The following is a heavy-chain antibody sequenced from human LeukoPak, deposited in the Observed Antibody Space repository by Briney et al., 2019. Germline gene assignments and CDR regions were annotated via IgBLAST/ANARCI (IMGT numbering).Heavy chain of an antibody. V-gene: IGHV3-43*01. D-gene: IGHD6-13*01. CDR1: GFSFRGYT. CDR3: AASDGEQQLAL. J-gene: IGHJ4*02. CDR2: ISWNGVTT. Sequence: GGSLRLSCAASGFSFRGYTMHRVRQVPERGLEWVSLISWNGVTTYYTDPVKGGYTISRDDRKNSLYLQMNSLTSEDSALYYCAASDGEQQLALWGQGTLVTVSS.